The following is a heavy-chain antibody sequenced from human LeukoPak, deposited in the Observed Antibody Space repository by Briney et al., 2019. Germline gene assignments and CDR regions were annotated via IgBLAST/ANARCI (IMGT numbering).Heavy chain of an antibody. J-gene: IGHJ4*02. CDR3: AKRGVYGSGRYFGY. CDR2: IFYSGRT. D-gene: IGHD3-10*01. CDR1: AGSISSGSDY. V-gene: IGHV4-39*01. Sequence: SETLSLTCTVSAGSISSGSDYWGWIRQTPGKGLEWIGNIFYSGRTYYKPSLKSRVTISVDTSKNQFSLKLMSMRATVTAVYDCAKRGVYGSGRYFGYWGQGTLVTVSS.